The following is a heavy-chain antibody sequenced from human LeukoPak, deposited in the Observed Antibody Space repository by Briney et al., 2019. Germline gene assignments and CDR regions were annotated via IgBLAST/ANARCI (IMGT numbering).Heavy chain of an antibody. D-gene: IGHD3-3*01. CDR2: ISYDGSNK. Sequence: TGGSLRLSCEASGFTFSRNGMHWVRQAPGKGLEWVAVISYDGSNKYYADSVKGRFTISRGNSKNTLYLQMNSLRAEDTAVYYCAKGITIFGVVDYFDYWGQGTLVTVSS. CDR1: GFTFSRNG. V-gene: IGHV3-30*18. J-gene: IGHJ4*02. CDR3: AKGITIFGVVDYFDY.